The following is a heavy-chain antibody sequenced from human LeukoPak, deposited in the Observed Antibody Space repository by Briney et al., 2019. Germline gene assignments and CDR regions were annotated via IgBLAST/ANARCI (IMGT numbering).Heavy chain of an antibody. J-gene: IGHJ4*02. D-gene: IGHD3-10*01. V-gene: IGHV1-69*05. CDR3: ARESPGMVRGVNYYFDY. CDR2: IIPIFGTA. CDR1: GGTFSSYA. Sequence: SVKVACKASGGTFSSYAISWVRQAPGQGLEWMGRIIPIFGTANYAQKFQGRVTITTDESTSTAYMELSSLRSEDTAVYYCARESPGMVRGVNYYFDYWGQGTLVTVSS.